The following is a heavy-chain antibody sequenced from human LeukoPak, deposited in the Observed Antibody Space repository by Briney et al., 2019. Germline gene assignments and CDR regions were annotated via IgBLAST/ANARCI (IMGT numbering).Heavy chain of an antibody. CDR2: IYHSGST. J-gene: IGHJ4*02. V-gene: IGHV4-38-2*02. CDR1: GYSISSGYY. CDR3: ARVGYSGYDYGVADY. Sequence: SETLSLTCTVSGYSISSGYYWGWIRQPPGKGLEWIGSIYHSGSTYYNPSLKSRVTISVDTSKNQFSLKLSSVTAADTAVYYCARVGYSGYDYGVADYWGQGTLVTVSS. D-gene: IGHD5-12*01.